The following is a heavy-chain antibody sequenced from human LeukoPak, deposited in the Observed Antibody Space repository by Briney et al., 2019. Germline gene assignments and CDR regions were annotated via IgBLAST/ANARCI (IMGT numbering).Heavy chain of an antibody. D-gene: IGHD4-17*01. J-gene: IGHJ4*02. CDR2: ISWNSDSI. CDR1: GFTFDDYA. V-gene: IGHV3-9*01. Sequence: PGRSLRLSCAASGFTFDDYAMHWVRQAPGKGLGWVSGISWNSDSIGYADSVKGRFTISRDNAKNSLYLQMNSLRAEDTALYYCAKAPYGDYYFDYWGQGTLVTVSS. CDR3: AKAPYGDYYFDY.